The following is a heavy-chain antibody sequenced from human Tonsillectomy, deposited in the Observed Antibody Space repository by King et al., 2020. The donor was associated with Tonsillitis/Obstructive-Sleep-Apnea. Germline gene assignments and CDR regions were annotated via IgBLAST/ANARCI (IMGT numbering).Heavy chain of an antibody. CDR3: AKAYWELLRGWYFDY. CDR1: GFTFSSYG. D-gene: IGHD1-26*01. CDR2: ISYDGSNK. Sequence: VQLVESGGGVVQPGRSLRLSCAASGFTFSSYGMHWVRQAPGKGLEWGAVISYDGSNKYYADSVKGRFTISRDNSKNTLYLQMNSLRAEDTAVYYCAKAYWELLRGWYFDYWGQGTLVTVSS. J-gene: IGHJ4*02. V-gene: IGHV3-30*18.